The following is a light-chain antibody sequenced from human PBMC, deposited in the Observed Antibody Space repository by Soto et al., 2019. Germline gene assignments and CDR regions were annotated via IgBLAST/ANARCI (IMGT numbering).Light chain of an antibody. CDR2: AAS. CDR3: QQYYSYPRT. Sequence: AIRMTQSPSSFSASTGERVTITCRASQGISSYLAWYQQKPWKAPKLLIYAASTLQSGVPSRFSGSGSGTDFTLTISCLQSEDFATYYCQQYYSYPRTFGQGTKVDIK. J-gene: IGKJ1*01. V-gene: IGKV1-8*01. CDR1: QGISSY.